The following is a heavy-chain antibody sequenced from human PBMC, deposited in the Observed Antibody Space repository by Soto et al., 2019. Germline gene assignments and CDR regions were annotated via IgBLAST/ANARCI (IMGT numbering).Heavy chain of an antibody. CDR2: IYSGGTT. CDR1: GFTVSSNY. V-gene: IGHV3-66*01. J-gene: IGHJ1*01. CDR3: TTVPIVVVVAATPEYFQH. D-gene: IGHD2-15*01. Sequence: GGSLRLCYAASGFTVSSNYMSWVRQAPGKGLEWVSVIYSGGTTDYAAPVKGRFTISRDDSKNTLYLQMNSLKTEDTAVYYCTTVPIVVVVAATPEYFQHWGQGTLVTVSS.